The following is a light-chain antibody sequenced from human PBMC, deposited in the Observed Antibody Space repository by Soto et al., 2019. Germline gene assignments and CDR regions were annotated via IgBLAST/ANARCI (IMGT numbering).Light chain of an antibody. Sequence: EIVLTQSPGTLSLSPGDRATLSCWASQSVSGYLAWYQQKLGQAPRLLIYDASNRTTGIPARFSGSGSGTDFTLTISSLEPEDFAIYYCQDRSDWPITFGQGTRLEIK. V-gene: IGKV3-11*01. CDR2: DAS. CDR1: QSVSGY. CDR3: QDRSDWPIT. J-gene: IGKJ5*01.